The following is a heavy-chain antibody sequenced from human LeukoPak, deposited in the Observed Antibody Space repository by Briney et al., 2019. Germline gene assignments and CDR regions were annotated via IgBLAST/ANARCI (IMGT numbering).Heavy chain of an antibody. J-gene: IGHJ4*02. D-gene: IGHD2-2*02. Sequence: SETLSLTCAVYGGSFSGYYWSWIRQPPGKGLEWIGGINHNGSTNYNPSLKSGDTISVDTSKNQFSLKLSSVTAADTAVYYCARGGRVVVPAAIKQQFDYWGQGTLVTVSS. V-gene: IGHV4-34*01. CDR1: GGSFSGYY. CDR2: INHNGST. CDR3: ARGGRVVVPAAIKQQFDY.